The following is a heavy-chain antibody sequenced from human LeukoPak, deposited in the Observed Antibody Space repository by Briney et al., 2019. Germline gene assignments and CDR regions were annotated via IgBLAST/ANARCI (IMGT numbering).Heavy chain of an antibody. J-gene: IGHJ3*02. Sequence: ASVKVSCKATGYTFTSYYMHWVRQAPGQGLEWMGIINPSGGSTSYAQKFQGRVTMTRDTSTSTVYMELSSLRSEDTAVYYCARVRGYSYGPHDAFDIWGQGTMVTVSS. CDR1: GYTFTSYY. V-gene: IGHV1-46*01. D-gene: IGHD5-18*01. CDR2: INPSGGST. CDR3: ARVRGYSYGPHDAFDI.